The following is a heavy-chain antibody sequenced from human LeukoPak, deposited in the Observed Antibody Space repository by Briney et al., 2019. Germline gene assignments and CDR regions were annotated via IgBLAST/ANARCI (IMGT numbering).Heavy chain of an antibody. Sequence: GGSLRLSCAASGFTFSSYSMNWVRQAPGKGLEWVSVIYSGGSTYYADSVKGRFTISRDNAKNSLYLQMNSLRAEDTAVYYCARDPGGGGYWGQGTLVTVSS. CDR1: GFTFSSYS. D-gene: IGHD3-10*01. CDR3: ARDPGGGGY. V-gene: IGHV3-66*01. CDR2: IYSGGST. J-gene: IGHJ4*02.